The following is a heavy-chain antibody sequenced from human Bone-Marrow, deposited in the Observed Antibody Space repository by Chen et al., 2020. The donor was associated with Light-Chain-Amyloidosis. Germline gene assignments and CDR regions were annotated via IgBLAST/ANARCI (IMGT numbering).Heavy chain of an antibody. V-gene: IGHV4-38-2*01. CDR3: ARLDASAGLNCFDR. CDR1: GHPITSDYY. Sequence: QVQLQEAGPGLVNPSETVSHTCVVCGHPITSDYYWAWVRQPPGKGPEWVGSICHGETTYYTPSLKTRVTISIDMSKNQLSLLLTSVTAADTAVYYCARLDASAGLNCFDRWGQGTLVTVSS. CDR2: ICHGETT. D-gene: IGHD6-13*01. J-gene: IGHJ5*02.